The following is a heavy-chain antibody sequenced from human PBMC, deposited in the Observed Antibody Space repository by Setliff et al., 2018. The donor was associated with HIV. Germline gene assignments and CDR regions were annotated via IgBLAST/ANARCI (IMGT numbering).Heavy chain of an antibody. J-gene: IGHJ4*02. D-gene: IGHD1-20*01. V-gene: IGHV4-38-2*02. CDR2: IYDTGRT. CDR3: ARVVKGYNWNYFDY. CDR1: GDSITRGSY. Sequence: PSETLSLTCSVSGDSITRGSYWGWVRQPPGKGLEWLGHIYDTGRTYDNPTLKSRVTISVDTSKNQFSLELTSVTAADTAVYYCARVVKGYNWNYFDYWGQGTLVTVSS.